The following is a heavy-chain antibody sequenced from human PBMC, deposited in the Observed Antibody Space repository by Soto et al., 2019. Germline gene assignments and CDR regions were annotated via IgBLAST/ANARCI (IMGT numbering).Heavy chain of an antibody. D-gene: IGHD2-8*01. CDR1: GGSISSSSYY. V-gene: IGHV4-39*01. J-gene: IGHJ4*02. CDR3: AYRQGCTNGVSDCDDY. Sequence: SETLSLTCTVSGGSISSSSYYWGWIRQPPGKGLEWIGSIYYSGSTYYNPSLKSRVTISVDTSKNQFSLKLSSVTAADTAVYYCAYRQGCTNGVSDCDDYWGQGTLVTVTS. CDR2: IYYSGST.